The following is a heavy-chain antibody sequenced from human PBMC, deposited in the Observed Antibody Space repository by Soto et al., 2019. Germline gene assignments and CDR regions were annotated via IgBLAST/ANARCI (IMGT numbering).Heavy chain of an antibody. CDR1: GFTFSNAW. Sequence: GGSLRLSCAGSGFTFSNAWMDWVRQAPGKGLEWVGRIKSKTDGGTTDYATPVKGRFSISRDDSENTLWLHMNSLQTEDTAVYFCSTPGDPSLRYYAVWTGFPSDYWGQGTLVTVSS. CDR2: IKSKTDGGTT. CDR3: STPGDPSLRYYAVWTGFPSDY. V-gene: IGHV3-15*01. D-gene: IGHD3-3*01. J-gene: IGHJ4*02.